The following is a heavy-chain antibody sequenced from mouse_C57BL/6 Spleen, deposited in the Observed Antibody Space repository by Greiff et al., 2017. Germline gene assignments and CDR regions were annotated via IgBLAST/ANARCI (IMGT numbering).Heavy chain of an antibody. CDR3: ARGGAIRSDAMDY. J-gene: IGHJ4*01. CDR2: IYPGSGST. D-gene: IGHD3-1*01. CDR1: GYTFTSYW. V-gene: IGHV1-55*01. Sequence: QVQLQQPGAELVKPGASVKMSCKASGYTFTSYWITWVKQRPGPGLGWIGDIYPGSGSTNYNDKFKSKATLTVDTSSSTAYMQLSSLTSEDSAVYYCARGGAIRSDAMDYWGQGTSVTVSS.